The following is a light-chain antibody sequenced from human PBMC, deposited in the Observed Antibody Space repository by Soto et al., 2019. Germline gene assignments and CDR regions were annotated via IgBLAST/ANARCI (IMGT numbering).Light chain of an antibody. Sequence: QSALTQPASVSGSPGQSITISCTGTSGDVGAYNYVSWYQQHPGKAPKLMIYEVSNRPSGVSNRFSGSKSGNMASLTISGLQAEDEADYYCCAFTSAGTWVFGGGTKVTVL. V-gene: IGLV2-14*01. J-gene: IGLJ3*02. CDR2: EVS. CDR3: CAFTSAGTWV. CDR1: SGDVGAYNY.